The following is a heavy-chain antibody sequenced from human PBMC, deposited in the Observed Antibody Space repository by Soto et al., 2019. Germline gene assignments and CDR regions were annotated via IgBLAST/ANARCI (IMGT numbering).Heavy chain of an antibody. CDR3: ARPYCSGGSCYPAFDI. Sequence: SETLSLNCTVSGGSISSSSYYWGWIRQPPGKGLEWIGSIYYSGSTYYNPSLKSRVTISVDTSKNQFSLKLSSVTAADTAVYYCARPYCSGGSCYPAFDIWGQGTMVTVSS. J-gene: IGHJ3*02. CDR1: GGSISSSSYY. D-gene: IGHD2-15*01. V-gene: IGHV4-39*01. CDR2: IYYSGST.